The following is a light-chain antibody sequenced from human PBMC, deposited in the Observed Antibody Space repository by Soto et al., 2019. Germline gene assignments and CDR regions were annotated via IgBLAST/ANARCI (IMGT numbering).Light chain of an antibody. CDR3: QQDDSSPWP. V-gene: IGKV3-20*01. CDR1: QRVNRNY. CDR2: GAS. J-gene: IGKJ1*01. Sequence: ENVFTQSPGTLSLSPGERATLSCRASQRVNRNYLAWFQHKPGQAPRLLIYGASSRATGIPDRFSGSGSGTGFTLTISRLEPEDLSVYFCQQDDSSPWPFGQGTKVEIK.